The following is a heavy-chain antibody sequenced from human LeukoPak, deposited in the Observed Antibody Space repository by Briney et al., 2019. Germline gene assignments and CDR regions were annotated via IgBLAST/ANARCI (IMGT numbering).Heavy chain of an antibody. CDR2: ISPSGGST. CDR1: GYTFTSNY. V-gene: IGHV1-46*01. Sequence: ASVKVSCKAFGYTFTSNYMHWVRQAPGQGPEWMGVISPSGGSTTYAQKFQGRVTLTRDMSTSTDYLELSSLRSEDTAVYYCAREAYGGNSGVNWFDPWGQGTLVTVSS. J-gene: IGHJ5*02. CDR3: AREAYGGNSGVNWFDP. D-gene: IGHD4-23*01.